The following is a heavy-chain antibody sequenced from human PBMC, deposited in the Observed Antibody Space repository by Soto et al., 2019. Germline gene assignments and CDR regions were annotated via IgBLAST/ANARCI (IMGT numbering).Heavy chain of an antibody. D-gene: IGHD6-25*01. J-gene: IGHJ3*01. CDR2: IVSRSDGGAI. V-gene: IGHV3-15*07. CDR3: TTATKLNAVGQVSGAFDV. Sequence: EVQLVESGGGFVKPGGSLRLSCAASGFTFTSAWMNWVRQAPGKGLEWVARIVSRSDGGAIDYAAPVRGRFTISRDDSKNTLYLQMNSLKGEDTGIYFCTTATKLNAVGQVSGAFDVWGQGTMVTASS. CDR1: GFTFTSAW.